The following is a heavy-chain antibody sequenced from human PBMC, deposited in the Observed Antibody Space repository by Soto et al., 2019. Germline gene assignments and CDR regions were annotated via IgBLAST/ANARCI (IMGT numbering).Heavy chain of an antibody. D-gene: IGHD5-12*01. Sequence: PSQTLSLTCAISGDSVSSNTASWNWIRQSPSRGLEWLGRTYFRSKWYNDYAVSVKSRIIINPDTSNNQFSLQLNSVTPEDTAVYFCAKGDNLGPKTGYAFDPWGQGTPVTVS. J-gene: IGHJ5*02. CDR2: TYFRSKWYN. V-gene: IGHV6-1*01. CDR1: GDSVSSNTAS. CDR3: AKGDNLGPKTGYAFDP.